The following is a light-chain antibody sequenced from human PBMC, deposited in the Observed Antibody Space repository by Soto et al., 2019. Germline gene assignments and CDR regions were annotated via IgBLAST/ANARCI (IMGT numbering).Light chain of an antibody. J-gene: IGLJ1*01. CDR2: EGS. Sequence: QSALTQPASVSGSPGQSITISCTGTSSDVGSYNLVSWYQQHPGKAPKLMIYEGSKRPSGVSNRFSGSKSGNTASLTISGLQDEDEADYYCCSYAGSSTEVFGTGTKLTVL. CDR1: SSDVGSYNL. CDR3: CSYAGSSTEV. V-gene: IGLV2-23*01.